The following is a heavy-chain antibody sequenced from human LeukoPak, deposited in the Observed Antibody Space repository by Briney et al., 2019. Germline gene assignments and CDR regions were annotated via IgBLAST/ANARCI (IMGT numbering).Heavy chain of an antibody. CDR2: IWYDGSKK. CDR1: GFTFSSYG. J-gene: IGHJ4*02. D-gene: IGHD1-26*01. CDR3: ARASIVGAQFDY. Sequence: GGSLRLSCAASGFTFSSYGMHWVRQAPGKGLEWVAVIWYDGSKKYYADSVKGRFTISRDNSKNTLYLQMNSLRAEDTAVYYCARASIVGAQFDYWGQGTLVTVSS. V-gene: IGHV3-33*01.